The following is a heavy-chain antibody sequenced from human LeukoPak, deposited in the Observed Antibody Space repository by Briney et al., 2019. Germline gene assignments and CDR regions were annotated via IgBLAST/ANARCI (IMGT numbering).Heavy chain of an antibody. Sequence: GGSLRLSCAASGFTFSIAWMSWVRQAPGKGLEWVGRIKSQTDGGAIDSAAPVRGRFTISRDDSKNTLYLQMNSLKTEDTAMYYCTTWIGSWGQGTLVTVSS. CDR3: TTWIGS. D-gene: IGHD2-2*03. J-gene: IGHJ5*02. CDR2: IKSQTDGGAI. V-gene: IGHV3-15*01. CDR1: GFTFSIAW.